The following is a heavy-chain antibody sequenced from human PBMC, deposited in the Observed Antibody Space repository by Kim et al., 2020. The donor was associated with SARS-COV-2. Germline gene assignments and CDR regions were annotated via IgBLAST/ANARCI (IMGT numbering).Heavy chain of an antibody. CDR2: ITFRGET. J-gene: IGHJ4*02. D-gene: IGHD6-19*01. Sequence: SETLSLTCAVYGESLTGFYWNWIRQSPGKGLEWIGHITFRGETTYNPSFKTRVAMSVDTTTNQFSLKLKSVTVADTAVYFCARLYTSAWYASYFDSWGQGTLVAVSS. V-gene: IGHV4-34*01. CDR3: ARLYTSAWYASYFDS. CDR1: GESLTGFY.